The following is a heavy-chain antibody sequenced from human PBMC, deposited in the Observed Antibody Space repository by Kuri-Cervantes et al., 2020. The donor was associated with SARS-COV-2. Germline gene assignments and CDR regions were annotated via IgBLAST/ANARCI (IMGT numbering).Heavy chain of an antibody. D-gene: IGHD7-27*01. CDR2: ISNSGTRI. Sequence: LSLTCAASGFGFSDYYMTWIRQPPGKGLEWVSYISNSGTRIHYADSVKGRFTISRDNAKSSLFLQMNSLRVEDTAVYYCARDLRLGKSLDYWGQGTLVTVSS. V-gene: IGHV3-11*04. CDR1: GFGFSDYY. CDR3: ARDLRLGKSLDY. J-gene: IGHJ4*02.